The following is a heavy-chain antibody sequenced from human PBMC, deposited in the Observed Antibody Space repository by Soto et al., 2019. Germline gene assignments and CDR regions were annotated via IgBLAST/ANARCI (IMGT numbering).Heavy chain of an antibody. J-gene: IGHJ4*02. CDR1: GLTFSSYG. Sequence: QVQLVESGGGVVQPWRSLRLSCAASGLTFSSYGMHWVRQAPGKGLEWVAVISYDGSNKYYADSVKGRFTISRDNSKNTLYLQMNSLRAEDTAVYYCAKSEFDELVNYWGQGTLVTVSS. CDR3: AKSEFDELVNY. D-gene: IGHD6-6*01. V-gene: IGHV3-30*18. CDR2: ISYDGSNK.